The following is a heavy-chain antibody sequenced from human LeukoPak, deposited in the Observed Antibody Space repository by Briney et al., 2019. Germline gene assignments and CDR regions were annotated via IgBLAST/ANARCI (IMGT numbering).Heavy chain of an antibody. CDR2: ISGSGSST. CDR3: AIDVDTALHRGRDVDADH. V-gene: IGHV3-23*01. Sequence: GGSLRLSCAASGFSFRNYAMNWVRQAPGKGLEWVSGISGSGSSTYYANSVKGRFTIPRDNSKKMLYLQKSDLRAEDTAVFYCAIDVDTALHRGRDVDADHRGQRTLVTVSS. J-gene: IGHJ5*02. CDR1: GFSFRNYA. D-gene: IGHD5-18*01.